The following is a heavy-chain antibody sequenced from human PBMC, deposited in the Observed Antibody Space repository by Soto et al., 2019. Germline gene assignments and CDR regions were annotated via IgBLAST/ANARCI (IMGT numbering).Heavy chain of an antibody. V-gene: IGHV1-69*13. CDR3: AVENCGGDCYANYYYYYGMDV. CDR1: GGTFSSYA. J-gene: IGHJ6*02. Sequence: QVQLVQSGAEVKKPGASMKVSCKASGGTFSSYAISWVRQAPGQGLEWMGGIIPIFGTANYAQKFQGRVTITADESTSTAYMELSSLRSEDTAVYYCAVENCGGDCYANYYYYYGMDVWGQGTTVTVSS. CDR2: IIPIFGTA. D-gene: IGHD2-21*02.